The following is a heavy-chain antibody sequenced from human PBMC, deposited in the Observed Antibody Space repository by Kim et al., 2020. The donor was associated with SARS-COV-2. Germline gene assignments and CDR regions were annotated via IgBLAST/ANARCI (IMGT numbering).Heavy chain of an antibody. CDR1: GFTFSDSA. J-gene: IGHJ3*02. CDR2: IRSKANSYAT. D-gene: IGHD6-13*01. CDR3: TRVPPYSNSWWDAFDI. V-gene: IGHV3-73*01. Sequence: GGSLRLSCAASGFTFSDSAMYWVRHASGKGLEWVGRIRSKANSYATAYDVSVKGRFIISRDDSKNTAYLQMNSLKTEDTAIYYCTRVPPYSNSWWDAFDIWGQGTMVTVSS.